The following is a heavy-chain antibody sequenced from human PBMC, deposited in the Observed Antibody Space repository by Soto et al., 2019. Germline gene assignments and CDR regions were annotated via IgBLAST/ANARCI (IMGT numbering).Heavy chain of an antibody. Sequence: SETLALSCTVSGGSVSSYYWSWIRQPPGKGLEWIGYIYYSGSTNYNPSLKSRVTISVDTSKNQFSLKLSSVTAADTAVYYCARVATDSYSSRWYEVVDYFDCWGQGTLVTVSS. CDR3: ARVATDSYSSRWYEVVDYFDC. CDR1: GGSVSSYY. D-gene: IGHD6-13*01. V-gene: IGHV4-59*02. J-gene: IGHJ4*02. CDR2: IYYSGST.